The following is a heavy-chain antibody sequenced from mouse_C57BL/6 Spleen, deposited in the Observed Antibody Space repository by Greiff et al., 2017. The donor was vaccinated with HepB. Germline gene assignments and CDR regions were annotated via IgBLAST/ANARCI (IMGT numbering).Heavy chain of an antibody. CDR2: ISYSGST. Sequence: EVKLVESGPGLVKPSQSLSLTCTVTGYSITSGYGWNWIRQFPGNKLEWMGYISYSGSTNYNPSLKSRISFTRDTSKNQFFLQLNSVTTEDTATYYCARTARIKYWGQGTTLTVSS. J-gene: IGHJ2*01. CDR3: ARTARIKY. CDR1: GYSITSGYG. V-gene: IGHV3-2*02. D-gene: IGHD1-2*01.